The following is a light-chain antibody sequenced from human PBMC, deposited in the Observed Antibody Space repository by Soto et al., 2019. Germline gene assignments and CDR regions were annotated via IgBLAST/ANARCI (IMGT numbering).Light chain of an antibody. CDR3: QQRYNWPRT. Sequence: DIFLTQSPATLSLSPGERATLSCRAIQSFGSYLAWYQQKAGQAPSLLIYDASNRAAGIPARFSGSGSETDFTLTISSLEPEDFAVYYCQQRYNWPRTFGQGTKVDIK. CDR1: QSFGSY. J-gene: IGKJ1*01. V-gene: IGKV3-11*01. CDR2: DAS.